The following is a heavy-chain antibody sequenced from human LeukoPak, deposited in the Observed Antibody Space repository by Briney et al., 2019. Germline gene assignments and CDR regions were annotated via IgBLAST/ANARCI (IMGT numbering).Heavy chain of an antibody. CDR1: GFTFSSYA. Sequence: PGGSLRLSCAASGFTFSSYAMHWVRQAPGKGLEWVAVISYDGSNKYYADSVKGRFTISRDNSKNTLYLQMNSLRAEDTAVYYCARDKMHYGSGEFDYWGQGTLVTVSS. J-gene: IGHJ4*02. D-gene: IGHD3-10*01. CDR3: ARDKMHYGSGEFDY. V-gene: IGHV3-30-3*01. CDR2: ISYDGSNK.